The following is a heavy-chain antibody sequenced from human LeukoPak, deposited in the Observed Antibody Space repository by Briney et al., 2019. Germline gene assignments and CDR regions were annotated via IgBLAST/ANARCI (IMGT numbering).Heavy chain of an antibody. J-gene: IGHJ4*02. CDR1: GGSISSYY. D-gene: IGHD5-24*01. CDR2: IYYSGST. V-gene: IGHV4-59*01. Sequence: PSETLSLTCTVSGGSISSYYWSWIRQPPGKGLEWIGYIYYSGSTNSNPSLKSRVTISVDTSKNQFSLKMSSVTAADTAVYYCARVGSGMATIGGPDYWGQGTLVTVSS. CDR3: ARVGSGMATIGGPDY.